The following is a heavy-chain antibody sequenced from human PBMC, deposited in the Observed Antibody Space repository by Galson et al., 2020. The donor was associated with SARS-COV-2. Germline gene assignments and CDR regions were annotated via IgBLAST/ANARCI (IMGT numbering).Heavy chain of an antibody. V-gene: IGHV3-21*04. CDR1: GFTFSYHY. Sequence: GESLKISCAASGFTFSYHYMNWVRQAPGKGLEWVSSISGSSNYIFYADSVKGRFTISRDNAKNSLYLQMNSLRAEDTAVYYCASPTAPLYYYDSSGSFDYWGQGTLVTVAS. CDR2: ISGSSNYI. J-gene: IGHJ4*02. CDR3: ASPTAPLYYYDSSGSFDY. D-gene: IGHD3-22*01.